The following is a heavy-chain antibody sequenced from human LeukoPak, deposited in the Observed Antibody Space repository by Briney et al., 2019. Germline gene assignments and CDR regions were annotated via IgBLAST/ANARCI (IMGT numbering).Heavy chain of an antibody. CDR1: GFTFISYA. Sequence: GGSLRLSCAPSGFTFISYAMSGVRQAPGKGLEWVSAISGSGGSTYYAESVKGRFTTSRDNSKNTLCPQMNSLTAEDTAVYYCAKTTFYMLRGVTTFDYWGQGTLVTVSS. CDR3: AKTTFYMLRGVTTFDY. J-gene: IGHJ4*02. V-gene: IGHV3-23*01. D-gene: IGHD3-10*01. CDR2: ISGSGGST.